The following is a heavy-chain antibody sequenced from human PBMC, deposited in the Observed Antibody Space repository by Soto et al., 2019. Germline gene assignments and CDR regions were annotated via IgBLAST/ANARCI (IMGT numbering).Heavy chain of an antibody. CDR2: TSYDGSYT. D-gene: IGHD4-17*01. J-gene: IGHJ4*02. CDR3: ARDISGEGDY. V-gene: IGHV3-30*03. Sequence: GGSLRLSCAASGFTFSSHGMHWVRQAPGKGLEWVATTSYDGSYTYYADSVKGRFTISRDNSRNTLSLQMNSLRAEDTAVYYCARDISGEGDYWGQGTLVTVS. CDR1: GFTFSSHG.